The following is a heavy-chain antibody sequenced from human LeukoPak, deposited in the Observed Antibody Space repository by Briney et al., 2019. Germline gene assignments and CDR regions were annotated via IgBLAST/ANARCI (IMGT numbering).Heavy chain of an antibody. CDR3: ASPGIAAAGTFD. D-gene: IGHD6-13*01. J-gene: IGHJ4*02. CDR2: IIPIFGTA. Sequence: SVKVSCKASGFVFTGYGFTWVRQAPGQGLEWMGGIIPIFGTANYAQKFQGRVTITADESTSTAYMELSSLRSEDTAVYYCASPGIAAAGTFDWGQGTLVTVSS. V-gene: IGHV1-69*13. CDR1: GFVFTGYG.